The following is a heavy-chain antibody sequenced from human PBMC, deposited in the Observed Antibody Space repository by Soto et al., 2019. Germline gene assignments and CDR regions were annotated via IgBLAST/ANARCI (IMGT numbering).Heavy chain of an antibody. CDR3: ARDGPHSSIAARASFDY. D-gene: IGHD6-6*01. V-gene: IGHV3-33*01. CDR2: IWYDGSNK. J-gene: IGHJ4*02. CDR1: GFTFSSYG. Sequence: SLRLSCAASGFTFSSYGMHWVRQAPGKGLEWVAVIWYDGSNKYYADSVKGRFTISRDNSKNTLYLQMNSLRAEDTAVYYCARDGPHSSIAARASFDYWGQGTLVTVSS.